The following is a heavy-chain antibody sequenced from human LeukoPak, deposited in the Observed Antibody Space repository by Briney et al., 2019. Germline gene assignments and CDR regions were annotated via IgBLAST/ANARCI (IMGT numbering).Heavy chain of an antibody. V-gene: IGHV3-7*01. Sequence: GGSLRLSCATSGFTFSSSWMSWVRQAPGKGLECVANIKEDGREKYYVDSVKGRFTISRDNAKNSLYLQMSSLRTEDTAVYYCARGGRPDYWGQGTLVTVSS. CDR2: IKEDGREK. J-gene: IGHJ4*02. D-gene: IGHD3-10*01. CDR3: ARGGRPDY. CDR1: GFTFSSSW.